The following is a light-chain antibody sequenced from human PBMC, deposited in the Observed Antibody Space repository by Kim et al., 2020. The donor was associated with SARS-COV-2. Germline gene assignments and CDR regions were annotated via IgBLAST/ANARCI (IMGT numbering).Light chain of an antibody. CDR2: AGS. CDR3: RQRSNWPWT. V-gene: IGKV3-11*01. J-gene: IGKJ1*01. Sequence: LSPGERATLSCRASQSVSSYLAWYQQKPGQAPRLLIYAGSNRVTGIPARFSGSGSGTDFTLTISNLEPEDFAVYYCRQRSNWPWTFGQGTKVDIK. CDR1: QSVSSY.